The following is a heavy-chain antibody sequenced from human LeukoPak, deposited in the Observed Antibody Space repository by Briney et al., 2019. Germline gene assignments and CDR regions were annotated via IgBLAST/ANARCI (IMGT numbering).Heavy chain of an antibody. CDR3: GIFMDVVPGTMS. J-gene: IGHJ4*02. D-gene: IGHD3-22*01. V-gene: IGHV4-34*01. Sequence: ASETLSLTRGVYAGSLTNYFCHWIRQAPGKGLEWVGEISHGGITKHNPSLKSRVTMSQDTSKRQFSLKMNSMTAADTGVYYCGIFMDVVPGTMSWGLGTLVTVSS. CDR1: AGSLTNYF. CDR2: ISHGGIT.